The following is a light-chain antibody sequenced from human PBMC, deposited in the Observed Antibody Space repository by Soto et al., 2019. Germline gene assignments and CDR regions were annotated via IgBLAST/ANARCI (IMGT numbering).Light chain of an antibody. CDR3: QQYYGTPLT. V-gene: IGKV4-1*01. CDR2: WAS. CDR1: QSVFYSSNNKNY. J-gene: IGKJ4*01. Sequence: DIVMTQSPDSLAVSLGERATINCKSSQSVFYSSNNKNYFAWYQQKPGQPPKLLIYWASTRESGVPDRLSGSGYGTDFTLTISSLQAEDVAVYYCQQYYGTPLTFGGGTKVEI.